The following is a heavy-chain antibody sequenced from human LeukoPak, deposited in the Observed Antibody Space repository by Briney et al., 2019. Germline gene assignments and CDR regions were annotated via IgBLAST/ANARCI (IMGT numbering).Heavy chain of an antibody. CDR3: ARGSRQAITIIRGVLTYFDY. J-gene: IGHJ4*02. CDR1: GGSISSGGYY. Sequence: PSETLSLTCTVSGGSISSGGYYWSWIRQPPGKGLEWIGYIYHSGSTYYNPSLKSRVTISVDTSKNQFSLKLTSVTAADTAVYYCARGSRQAITIIRGVLTYFDYWGQGTLVSVSS. V-gene: IGHV4-30-2*01. CDR2: IYHSGST. D-gene: IGHD3-10*01.